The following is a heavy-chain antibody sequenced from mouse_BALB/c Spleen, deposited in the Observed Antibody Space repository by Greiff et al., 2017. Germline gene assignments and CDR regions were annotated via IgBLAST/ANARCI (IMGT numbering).Heavy chain of an antibody. D-gene: IGHD2-3*01. CDR1: GYTFTSYW. V-gene: IGHV1-7*01. CDR3: ARSLYDGYYFFAY. J-gene: IGHJ3*01. Sequence: QVQLQQSGAELAKPGASVKMSCKASGYTFTSYWMHWVKQRPGQGLEWIGYINPSTGYTEYNQKFKDKATLTADKSSSTAYMQLSSLTSEDSAVYYCARSLYDGYYFFAYWGQGTLVTVSA. CDR2: INPSTGYT.